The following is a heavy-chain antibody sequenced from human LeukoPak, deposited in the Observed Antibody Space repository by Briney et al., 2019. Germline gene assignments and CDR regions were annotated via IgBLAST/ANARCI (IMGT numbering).Heavy chain of an antibody. CDR1: GFTFSSYS. Sequence: PGGSLRLSCAASGFTFSSYSMNWVRQAPGKGLEWVSSISSSSSYIYYVDSVKGRFTISRDNAKNSLYLQMNSLRAEDTAVYYCARGAGGGNYHDAFDIWGQGTMVTVSS. V-gene: IGHV3-21*01. D-gene: IGHD1-26*01. CDR3: ARGAGGGNYHDAFDI. CDR2: ISSSSSYI. J-gene: IGHJ3*02.